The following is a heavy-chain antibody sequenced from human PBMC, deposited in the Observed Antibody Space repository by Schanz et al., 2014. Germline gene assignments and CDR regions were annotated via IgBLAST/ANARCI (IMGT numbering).Heavy chain of an antibody. D-gene: IGHD4-4*01. CDR1: EYTFTRHY. J-gene: IGHJ6*02. Sequence: QLVQSGAEVKKPGTAVKVSCKASEYTFTRHYMHWVRQAPGQGLEWMGIIHSTGGTTSHAQKFQGRVTMTRDTSTSTVYMELSSLRSEDTAVYYCASALTTWGGMDVWGQGTTVTVSS. V-gene: IGHV1-46*01. CDR2: IHSTGGTT. CDR3: ASALTTWGGMDV.